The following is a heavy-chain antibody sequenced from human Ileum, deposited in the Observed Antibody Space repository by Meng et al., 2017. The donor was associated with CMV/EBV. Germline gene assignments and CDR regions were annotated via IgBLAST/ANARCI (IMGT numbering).Heavy chain of an antibody. CDR2: ISYDGSNK. CDR1: KFTFSSYA. J-gene: IGHJ4*02. V-gene: IGHV3-30-3*01. CDR3: ARVPAAHGGGDY. D-gene: IGHD2-2*01. Sequence: GESLKISCAASKFTFSSYAIHWVRQAPGKGLEWVAVISYDGSNKYYADSVKGRFTISRDNSKNTLYSQMNSLRPEDTAVYYCARVPAAHGGGDYWGQGTLVTVSS.